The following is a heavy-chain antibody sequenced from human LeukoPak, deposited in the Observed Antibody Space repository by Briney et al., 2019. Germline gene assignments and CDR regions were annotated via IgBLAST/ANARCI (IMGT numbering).Heavy chain of an antibody. V-gene: IGHV3-74*01. Sequence: GGSLRLSCAASGFTFSSYWMNWVRQAPGKGLVWVSRIASDGRSTTYADSVKGRFSISRDNAKNTLYLQMNSLRVEDTAVYYCARGRPHGNDYWGQGTLVTVSS. CDR1: GFTFSSYW. CDR2: IASDGRST. D-gene: IGHD4-23*01. J-gene: IGHJ4*02. CDR3: ARGRPHGNDY.